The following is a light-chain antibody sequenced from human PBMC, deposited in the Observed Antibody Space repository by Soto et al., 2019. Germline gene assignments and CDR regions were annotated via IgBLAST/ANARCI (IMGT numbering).Light chain of an antibody. V-gene: IGKV1-39*01. Sequence: DIQMTQSPSSLSASVGDRVSITCRASQSISNFLNWYQQKPGKAPKLLIYAASSLQSGVPARFSGSASGTDFTLTISSLQPEDFATYYCRQSYSTPLTFGGGTKVEIK. CDR3: RQSYSTPLT. CDR2: AAS. J-gene: IGKJ4*01. CDR1: QSISNF.